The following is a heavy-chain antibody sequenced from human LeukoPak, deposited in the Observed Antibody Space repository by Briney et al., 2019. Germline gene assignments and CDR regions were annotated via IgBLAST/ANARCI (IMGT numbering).Heavy chain of an antibody. Sequence: PSETLSLTCTVSGGSISSYYWSLIRQPPGKGLEWIGYIYYSGSTNYNPSLKSRVTISVDTSKNQFSLKLSSVTAADTAVYYCARQLVDYDFWSGYYLGWFDPWGQGTLVTVSS. CDR2: IYYSGST. CDR1: GGSISSYY. V-gene: IGHV4-59*08. D-gene: IGHD3-3*01. J-gene: IGHJ5*02. CDR3: ARQLVDYDFWSGYYLGWFDP.